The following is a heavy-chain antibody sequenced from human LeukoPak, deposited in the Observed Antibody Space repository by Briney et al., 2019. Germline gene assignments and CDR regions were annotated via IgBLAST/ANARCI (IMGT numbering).Heavy chain of an antibody. CDR2: ISPYNGNT. V-gene: IGHV1-18*01. CDR1: GYTFNTYG. CDR3: ARGPHERSGYPDD. Sequence: ASVMVSCKPSGYTFNTYGITWVRQAPGQGLEWMGWISPYNGNTNYAQKFQGRVTLTTDTSTSTAYMELRSLRSDDTAVYYCARGPHERSGYPDDWGQGTLVIVSS. D-gene: IGHD3-22*01. J-gene: IGHJ4*02.